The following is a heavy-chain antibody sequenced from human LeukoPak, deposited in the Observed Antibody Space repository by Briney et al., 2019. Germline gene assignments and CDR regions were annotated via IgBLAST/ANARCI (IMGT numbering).Heavy chain of an antibody. Sequence: GGSLRLSCAGSGFSFSSYGMHWVRQAPGKGLEWMAFIRSDGSNKYYADSVKGRFTISRDNSKNTLYLQMNSLRAEDTAVYYCASARGYSYGREPRRAFDIWGQGTMVTVSS. D-gene: IGHD5-18*01. CDR3: ASARGYSYGREPRRAFDI. J-gene: IGHJ3*02. CDR2: IRSDGSNK. V-gene: IGHV3-30*02. CDR1: GFSFSSYG.